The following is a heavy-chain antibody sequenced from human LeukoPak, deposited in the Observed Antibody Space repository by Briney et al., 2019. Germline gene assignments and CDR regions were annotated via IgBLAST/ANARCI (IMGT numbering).Heavy chain of an antibody. V-gene: IGHV4-59*05. Sequence: GSLRLSCVASGFTLSDYYMSWIRQPPGKGLEWIGSIYYSGSTYYNPSLKSRVTKSVDTSKNQFSLKLSSVTAADTAVYYCAGGYYYDSSGYYYFDYWGQGTLVTVSS. J-gene: IGHJ4*02. CDR3: AGGYYYDSSGYYYFDY. CDR1: GFTLSDYY. CDR2: IYYSGST. D-gene: IGHD3-22*01.